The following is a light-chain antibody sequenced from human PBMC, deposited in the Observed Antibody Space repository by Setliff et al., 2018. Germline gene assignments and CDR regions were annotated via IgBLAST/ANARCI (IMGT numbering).Light chain of an antibody. CDR1: RDVGSYDL. CDR3: NAYASDTTYV. CDR2: GVS. V-gene: IGLV2-14*03. Sequence: RDVGSYDLVSWYQQHPGKAPKLIIYGVSDRPSGVSSRFSGSKSGNTAYLTISGLQTEDEAEYYCNAYASDTTYVFGSGTKVTVL. J-gene: IGLJ1*01.